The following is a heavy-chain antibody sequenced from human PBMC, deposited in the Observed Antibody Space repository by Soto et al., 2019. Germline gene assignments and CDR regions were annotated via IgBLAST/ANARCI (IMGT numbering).Heavy chain of an antibody. V-gene: IGHV4-59*01. CDR2: IYYSGST. J-gene: IGHJ6*02. CDR3: ARGGPGGTAMVFPLYYGMDV. CDR1: GGAISSYY. D-gene: IGHD5-18*01. Sequence: SGTLSLTCTVSGGAISSYYWSWIRQPPGKGLEWIGYIYYSGSTNYNPSLKSRVTISVDTSKNQFSLKLSSVTAADTAVYYCARGGPGGTAMVFPLYYGMDVWGQGTTVTVSS.